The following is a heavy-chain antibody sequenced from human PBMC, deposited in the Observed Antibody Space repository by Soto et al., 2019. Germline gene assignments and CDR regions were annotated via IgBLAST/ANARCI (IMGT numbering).Heavy chain of an antibody. J-gene: IGHJ4*02. CDR2: IYYSGST. CDR3: ATGRVLYGSEY. CDR1: GGSISSGGYY. V-gene: IGHV4-31*03. D-gene: IGHD3-10*01. Sequence: SETLSLTCTVSGGSISSGGYYWSWIRQHPGKGLEWIGYIYYSGSTYYNPSLKSRVTISVDTSKNQFSLKLSSVTAADTAVYYCATGRVLYGSEYWGKGTLVTVSS.